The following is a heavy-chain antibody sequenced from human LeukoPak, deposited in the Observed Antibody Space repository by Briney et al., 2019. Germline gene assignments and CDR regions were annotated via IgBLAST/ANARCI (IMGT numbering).Heavy chain of an antibody. CDR1: GYTFTGYY. V-gene: IGHV1-2*02. CDR3: ARFSKIVPTIIDWYFDL. D-gene: IGHD5-12*01. Sequence: ASVKVSCKASGYTFTGYYMHWVRQAPGQGLEWMGWINPNSGGTNYAQKFQGRVTMTRDTSIRTAYMDLSRLRSDDTAMYYCARFSKIVPTIIDWYFDLWGRGTLVTVSS. CDR2: INPNSGGT. J-gene: IGHJ2*01.